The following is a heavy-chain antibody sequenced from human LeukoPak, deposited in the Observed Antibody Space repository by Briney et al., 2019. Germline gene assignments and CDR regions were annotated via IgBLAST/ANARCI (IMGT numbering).Heavy chain of an antibody. Sequence: PGGSLRLSCAASGFTFSSYSMNWVRQTPGKGLEWVSYISSSSTKYYADSVKGRFTVSRDNAENSLYLQLNSLGAEDTAVYYCAKGMVRGVIFFDYFDYWGQGTLVTVSS. CDR1: GFTFSSYS. D-gene: IGHD3-10*01. J-gene: IGHJ4*02. CDR3: AKGMVRGVIFFDYFDY. CDR2: ISSSSTK. V-gene: IGHV3-48*04.